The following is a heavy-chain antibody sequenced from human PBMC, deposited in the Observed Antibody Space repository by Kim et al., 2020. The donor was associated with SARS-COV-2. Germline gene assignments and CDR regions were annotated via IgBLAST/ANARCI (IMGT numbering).Heavy chain of an antibody. CDR1: GGSISSSGYY. V-gene: IGHV4-31*03. Sequence: SETLSLTCTVSGGSISSSGYYWSWIRQHPGQGLEWIGSIYYSGTTYYNPSLESRVTISLDTSKNQFSLKLSSVTAADTAIYYCARDRDGYNYLDYWGQGTLVTVSS. D-gene: IGHD5-12*01. CDR2: IYYSGTT. J-gene: IGHJ4*02. CDR3: ARDRDGYNYLDY.